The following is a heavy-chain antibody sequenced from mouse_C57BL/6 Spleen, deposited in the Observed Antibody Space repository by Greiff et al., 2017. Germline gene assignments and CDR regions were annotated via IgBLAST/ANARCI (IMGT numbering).Heavy chain of an antibody. D-gene: IGHD2-5*01. Sequence: VKLVESGAELVKPGASVKLSCKASGYTFTSYWMHWVKQRPGQGLEWIGMIHPNSGSTNYNEKFKSKATLTVDKSSSTAYMQLSSLTSEDSAVYYCARGSNYDAMDYWGQGTSVTVSS. CDR2: IHPNSGST. CDR1: GYTFTSYW. J-gene: IGHJ4*01. V-gene: IGHV1-64*01. CDR3: ARGSNYDAMDY.